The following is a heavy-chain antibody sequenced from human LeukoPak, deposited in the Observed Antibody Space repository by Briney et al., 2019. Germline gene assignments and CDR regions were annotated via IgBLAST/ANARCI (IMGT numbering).Heavy chain of an antibody. Sequence: GGPLRLSCAASGFTFSHYGMHWVRQAPGKGLEWVAVIWNDGSNEYYADSVKGRFTISRDNFKNTVSLQMNSLRAEDTAVYYCAKDAQRGFDYWGQGTLVTVSS. CDR2: IWNDGSNE. J-gene: IGHJ4*02. CDR1: GFTFSHYG. CDR3: AKDAQRGFDY. V-gene: IGHV3-33*06.